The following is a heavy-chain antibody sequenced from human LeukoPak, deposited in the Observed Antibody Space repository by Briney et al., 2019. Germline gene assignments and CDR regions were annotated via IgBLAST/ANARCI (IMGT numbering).Heavy chain of an antibody. V-gene: IGHV4-59*12. CDR1: GGSISSYY. J-gene: IGHJ4*02. CDR3: ARRVPPYYGSGSYYNVEDY. D-gene: IGHD3-10*01. Sequence: SETLSLTCSVSGGSISSYYWSWIRQPPGKGLGWIGYIHYTGSTNYNPSLKSRVTISVDTSKNQFSLKLSSVTAADTAVYYCARRVPPYYGSGSYYNVEDYWGQGTLVTVSS. CDR2: IHYTGST.